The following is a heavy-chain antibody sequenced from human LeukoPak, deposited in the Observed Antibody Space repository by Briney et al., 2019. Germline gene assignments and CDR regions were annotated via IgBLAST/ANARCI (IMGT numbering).Heavy chain of an antibody. D-gene: IGHD6-19*01. CDR3: ARYKPYSSGWYLSWFDP. Sequence: SETLSLTCTVSGFSISSSSYDWGWIRQPPGKGLEWIVRIYYSGRTYYNPSLKSRATISVDPSKNQFSLKLSSVTTADTAVYYGARYKPYSSGWYLSWFDPWGQGTLVTVSS. J-gene: IGHJ5*02. V-gene: IGHV4-39*01. CDR2: IYYSGRT. CDR1: GFSISSSSYD.